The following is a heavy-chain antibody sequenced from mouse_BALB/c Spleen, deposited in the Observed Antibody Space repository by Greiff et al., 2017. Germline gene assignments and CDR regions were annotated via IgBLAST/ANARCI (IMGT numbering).Heavy chain of an antibody. CDR2: INPSTGYT. J-gene: IGHJ4*01. CDR1: GYTFTSYW. V-gene: IGHV1-7*01. CDR3: ARYKWGAMDY. Sequence: QVQLQQSGAELAKPGASVKMSCKASGYTFTSYWMHWVKQRPGQGLEWIGYINPSTGYTEYNQKFKDKATLTADKSSSTAYMQLSSLTSEDSAVYYCARYKWGAMDYWGQGTSVTVSS. D-gene: IGHD1-3*01.